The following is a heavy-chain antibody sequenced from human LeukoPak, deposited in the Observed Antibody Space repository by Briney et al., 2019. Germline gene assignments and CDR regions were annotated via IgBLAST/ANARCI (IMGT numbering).Heavy chain of an antibody. CDR3: ARRDGYDFDY. CDR1: GFTFSSYW. Sequence: GGSLRLSCAASGFTFSSYWMHWVRQAPAKGLVWVSRINSDGSYTSYADSVKGRFTISRDNAKNTLYLQMNSLSAEDTAVYYCARRDGYDFDYWGQGTLVTVSS. D-gene: IGHD5-24*01. J-gene: IGHJ4*02. CDR2: INSDGSYT. V-gene: IGHV3-74*01.